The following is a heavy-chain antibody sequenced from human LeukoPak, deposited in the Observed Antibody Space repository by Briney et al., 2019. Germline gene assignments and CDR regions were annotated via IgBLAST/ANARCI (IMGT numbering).Heavy chain of an antibody. D-gene: IGHD3-3*01. J-gene: IGHJ4*02. CDR3: AREGSIYGGVIPFFDY. V-gene: IGHV3-15*01. CDR2: IKSKSDGGTA. CDR1: GFTFTNAW. Sequence: GGSLRLSCAASGFTFTNAWMSWVRQAPGKGLEWVGRIKSKSDGGTADYAAPVKGRVSISRDDSKNTLFLQMNSLKSEDTAVYYCAREGSIYGGVIPFFDYWGQGTLVTVSS.